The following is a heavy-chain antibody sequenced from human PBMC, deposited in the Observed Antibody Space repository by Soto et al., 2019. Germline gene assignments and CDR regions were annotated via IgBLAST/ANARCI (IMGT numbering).Heavy chain of an antibody. CDR1: GFTFSSYS. J-gene: IGHJ6*02. CDR3: ARVRGKQLVRSQAEVYYYYGMDV. Sequence: GGSLRLSCAASGFTFSSYSMNWVRQAPGKGLEWVSSISSSSSYIYYADSVKGRFTISRDNAKNSLYLQMNSLRAEDPAVYYCARVRGKQLVRSQAEVYYYYGMDVWGQGTTVTVSS. CDR2: ISSSSSYI. D-gene: IGHD6-6*01. V-gene: IGHV3-21*01.